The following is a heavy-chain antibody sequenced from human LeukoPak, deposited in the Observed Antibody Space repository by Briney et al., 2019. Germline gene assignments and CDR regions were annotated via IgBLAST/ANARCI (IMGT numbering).Heavy chain of an antibody. CDR1: GFTFSSYS. D-gene: IGHD6-13*01. CDR2: ISSSSSYI. CDR3: ARGEKQQPIDY. J-gene: IGHJ4*02. V-gene: IGHV3-21*01. Sequence: GGSLRLSCAASGFTFSSYSMNWVRQAPGKGLEWVPSISSSSSYIYYADSVKGRFTISRDNAKNSLYLQMNSLRAEDTAVYYCARGEKQQPIDYWGQGTLVTVSS.